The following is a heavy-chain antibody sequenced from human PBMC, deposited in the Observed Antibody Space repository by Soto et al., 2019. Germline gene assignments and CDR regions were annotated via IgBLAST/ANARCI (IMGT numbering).Heavy chain of an antibody. Sequence: PGGSLRLSCAASGFTFSSYAMSWVRQAPGKGLEGVSTISGSGDNTYYTDSVKGRFTISRDNSKNTLYLQMNSLRAEDTAVYYCAKDPPLGKTGTWSWFDPWGQGTLVTVSS. CDR3: AKDPPLGKTGTWSWFDP. CDR1: GFTFSSYA. CDR2: ISGSGDNT. V-gene: IGHV3-23*01. J-gene: IGHJ5*02. D-gene: IGHD1-1*01.